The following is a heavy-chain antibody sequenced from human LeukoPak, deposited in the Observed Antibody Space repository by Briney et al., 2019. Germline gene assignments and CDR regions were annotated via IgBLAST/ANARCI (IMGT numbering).Heavy chain of an antibody. V-gene: IGHV4-59*01. D-gene: IGHD6-19*01. Sequence: SETLSLTCTVSGGSISSYYWSWIRQPPGKGLEWIGYIYYSGSTNYNPSLKSRVTISVDTSKNQFSLKLSSVTAADTAVYYCASRQWLAAFDYWGQGTLVTVSS. CDR3: ASRQWLAAFDY. J-gene: IGHJ4*02. CDR1: GGSISSYY. CDR2: IYYSGST.